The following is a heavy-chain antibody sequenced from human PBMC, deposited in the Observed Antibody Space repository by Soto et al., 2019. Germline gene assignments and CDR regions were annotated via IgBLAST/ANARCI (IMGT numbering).Heavy chain of an antibody. J-gene: IGHJ3*02. CDR3: GRDSTHSDPGLDI. Sequence: PGWSLRLSCAASRFTFSDHYMDWVRQAPGKGLEWGGRTRNKANSYTTEYAASVKGRCTISRDDSKSSLYLQMNSLKNEHTAVNSCGRDSTHSDPGLDIWGQRRMVGVSS. CDR2: TRNKANSYTT. V-gene: IGHV3-72*01. D-gene: IGHD2-2*01. CDR1: RFTFSDHY.